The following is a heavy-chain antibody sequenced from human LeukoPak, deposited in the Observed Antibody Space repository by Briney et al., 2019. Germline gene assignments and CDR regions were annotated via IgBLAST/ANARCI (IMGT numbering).Heavy chain of an antibody. CDR3: ARGGSGEGY. CDR1: GGSISSGAHY. J-gene: IGHJ4*02. V-gene: IGHV4-31*03. Sequence: SQTLSLTCTVSGGSISSGAHYWSWIRQHPGKGLEWIGYINYSGSTYYSPSLKSRVTISADTSKNQFSLKLSSMTAADTGVYYCARGGSGEGYWGQGTLVTVSS. D-gene: IGHD3-10*01. CDR2: INYSGST.